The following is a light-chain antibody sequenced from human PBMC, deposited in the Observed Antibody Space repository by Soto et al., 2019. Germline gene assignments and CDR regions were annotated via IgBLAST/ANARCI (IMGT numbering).Light chain of an antibody. Sequence: QSVLTQPASVSGSPGQSITISCTGSSSDVGAYNYVSWYQQHPGKAPKLMLYGVSNRPSGVSSRFSGSKSGNTASLSISGLLTEDEADYYCNSYSTTRTYVFGAGTKVNVL. CDR3: NSYSTTRTYV. V-gene: IGLV2-14*01. CDR1: SSDVGAYNY. CDR2: GVS. J-gene: IGLJ1*01.